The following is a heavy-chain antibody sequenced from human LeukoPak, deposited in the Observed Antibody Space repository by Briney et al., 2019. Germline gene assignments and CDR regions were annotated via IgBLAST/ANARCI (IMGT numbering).Heavy chain of an antibody. CDR1: GGSISSYY. V-gene: IGHV4-59*01. Sequence: SSETLSLTCTVSGGSISSYYWSWIRQPPGKGLEWIGYIYYSGSTNYNPSLKSRVTISVDTSKNQFSLKLSSVTAADTAVYYCARDFGDEYFQHWGQGTLVTVSP. J-gene: IGHJ1*01. D-gene: IGHD3-10*01. CDR3: ARDFGDEYFQH. CDR2: IYYSGST.